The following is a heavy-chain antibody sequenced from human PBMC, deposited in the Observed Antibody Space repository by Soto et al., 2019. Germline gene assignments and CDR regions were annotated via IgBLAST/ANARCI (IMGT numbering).Heavy chain of an antibody. Sequence: QVQLVQSGAEVKKPGASVKVSCKASGYTFTSYGISWVRQAPGQGLEWMGWISAYNGNTNYAQKLQGRVTMTTDTSTSTAYMELRSLRSDDTAVYYCARDLAYYHFWSGYRTDLDYWGQGTLVTVSS. V-gene: IGHV1-18*01. J-gene: IGHJ4*02. CDR2: ISAYNGNT. CDR1: GYTFTSYG. CDR3: ARDLAYYHFWSGYRTDLDY. D-gene: IGHD3-3*01.